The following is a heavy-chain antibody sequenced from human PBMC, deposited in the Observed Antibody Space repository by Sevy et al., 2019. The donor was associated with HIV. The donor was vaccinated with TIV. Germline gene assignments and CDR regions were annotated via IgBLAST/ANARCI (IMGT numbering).Heavy chain of an antibody. D-gene: IGHD3-16*01. J-gene: IGHJ4*02. Sequence: SETLSLTCSVSGGSISSGSYSWNWIRQPPGEGLEWIGYILHTGNTDYNPSLKSRVTISVDRSNNQFSLKMNCVTAADTAIYFCARDGGTLTPSGFFDYWGQGSLVTVSS. CDR1: GGSISSGSYS. V-gene: IGHV4-30-2*01. CDR3: ARDGGTLTPSGFFDY. CDR2: ILHTGNT.